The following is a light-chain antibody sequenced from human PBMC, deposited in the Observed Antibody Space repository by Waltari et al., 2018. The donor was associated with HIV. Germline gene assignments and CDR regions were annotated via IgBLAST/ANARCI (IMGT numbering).Light chain of an antibody. V-gene: IGKV1-12*02. Sequence: DIQMTQSPSSVSASVGDTVTITCRASQAFSTWIAWYQHEPGRAPKLLIYSASTLHSGVPSRFSGSGSGPDFTLTISNLQPEDFATYYCQRANTSPSFGGGTKVEIK. CDR1: QAFSTW. CDR3: QRANTSPS. J-gene: IGKJ4*01. CDR2: SAS.